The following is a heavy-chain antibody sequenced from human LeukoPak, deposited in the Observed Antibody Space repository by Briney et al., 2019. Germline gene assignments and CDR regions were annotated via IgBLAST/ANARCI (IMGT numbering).Heavy chain of an antibody. CDR1: GFTFSGYA. J-gene: IGHJ4*02. V-gene: IGHV3-23*01. CDR2: ISGSGGST. CDR3: AKRITLIVVVPVVDY. Sequence: PGGSLRLSCAASGFTFSGYAMSWVRQAPGKGLEWVSAISGSGGSTYYADSVKGRFTISRDNSKNTLYLQMNSLRAEDTAVYYCAKRITLIVVVPVVDYWGQGTLVTVSS. D-gene: IGHD3-22*01.